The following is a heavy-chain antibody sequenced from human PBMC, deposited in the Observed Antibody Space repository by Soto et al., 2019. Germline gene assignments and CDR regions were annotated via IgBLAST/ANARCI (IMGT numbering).Heavy chain of an antibody. Sequence: ASVKVSCKASGYTFTSYYMHWVRQAPGQGLEWMGIINPSGGSTSYAQKFQGRVTMTRDTSTSTVYMELSSLRSEDTAVYYCARALSKYSSSWYFGYWGQGTLVTVSS. CDR1: GYTFTSYY. CDR2: INPSGGST. D-gene: IGHD6-13*01. V-gene: IGHV1-46*03. CDR3: ARALSKYSSSWYFGY. J-gene: IGHJ4*02.